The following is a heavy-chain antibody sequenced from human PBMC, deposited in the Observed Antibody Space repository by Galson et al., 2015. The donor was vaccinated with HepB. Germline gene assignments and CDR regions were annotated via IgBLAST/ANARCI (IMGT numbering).Heavy chain of an antibody. CDR1: GFNCSTYA. J-gene: IGHJ5*01. CDR2: ISHLGNNK. CDR3: SRVGRGFNFGLDA. V-gene: IGHV3-30-3*01. Sequence: SLRLSCAASGFNCSTYAMHWVRRAPGKGLVWVAVISHLGNNKYHADSVEGRFTISRDHSQHILYLQMSSLRSEDTAVYYCSRVGRGFNFGLDAWGHGTLVTVSS. D-gene: IGHD3-22*01.